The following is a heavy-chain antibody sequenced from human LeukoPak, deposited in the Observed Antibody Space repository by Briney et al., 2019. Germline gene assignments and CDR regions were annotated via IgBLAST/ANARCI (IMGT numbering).Heavy chain of an antibody. V-gene: IGHV3-7*01. J-gene: IGHJ4*02. Sequence: SGGSLRLSCAASGSTFSRYWMSWVRQAPGKGLEWVANIKQDGSEKYYADSVKGRFTIFRDNAKNSLYVQVNSLRAEDTAVYYCARGGSRLLTSYIFDYWGQGTLVTVSS. CDR3: ARGGSRLLTSYIFDY. CDR2: IKQDGSEK. D-gene: IGHD3-16*01. CDR1: GSTFSRYW.